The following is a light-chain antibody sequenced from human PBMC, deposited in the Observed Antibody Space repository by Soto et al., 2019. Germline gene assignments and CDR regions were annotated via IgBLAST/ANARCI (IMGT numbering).Light chain of an antibody. J-gene: IGKJ5*01. V-gene: IGKV3-11*01. Sequence: EIVLTQSPATLSLSPGERASLSCRASQSFGNSLAWYQHKPGQAPRLLISDTSNRATGIPARFSGSGSGTDFTLTISSLEPDDFAVYYYQLRSDWRITFGQGTRLEIK. CDR2: DTS. CDR1: QSFGNS. CDR3: QLRSDWRIT.